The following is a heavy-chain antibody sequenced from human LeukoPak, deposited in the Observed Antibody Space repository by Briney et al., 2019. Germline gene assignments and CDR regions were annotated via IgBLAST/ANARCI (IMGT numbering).Heavy chain of an antibody. D-gene: IGHD5-12*01. CDR3: AREATSGNWFDP. Sequence: ASVKVSCKASGYTFSGYYIYWVRQAPGQGLEWMGWIDPNSGGANYAQKFQGRVTLTRDTSINTVYMELSRLRFDDTAVYYCAREATSGNWFDPWGQGTLVTVSS. CDR1: GYTFSGYY. CDR2: IDPNSGGA. V-gene: IGHV1-2*02. J-gene: IGHJ5*02.